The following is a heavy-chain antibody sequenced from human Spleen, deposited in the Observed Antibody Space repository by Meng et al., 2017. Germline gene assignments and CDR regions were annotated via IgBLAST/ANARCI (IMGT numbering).Heavy chain of an antibody. CDR1: GFTFSSYA. D-gene: IGHD3-16*01. CDR2: ISYDGSNK. V-gene: IGHV3-30*04. J-gene: IGHJ4*02. Sequence: GESLKISCAASGFTFSSYAMHWVRQAPGKGLEWVAVISYDGSNKYYADSVKGRFTISRDNSKNTLYLQMNSLRAEDTAVYYCARDWGNDYWGQGTLVTVSS. CDR3: ARDWGNDY.